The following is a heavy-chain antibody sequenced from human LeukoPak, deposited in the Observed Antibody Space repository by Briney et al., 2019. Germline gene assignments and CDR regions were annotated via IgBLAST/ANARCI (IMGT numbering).Heavy chain of an antibody. D-gene: IGHD6-19*01. Sequence: SETLSLTCAVYGGSFSGYYWSWIRQPPGKGLEWIGEINHSGSTNYNPSLKSRVTISVDTSKNQFSLKPSSVTAADTAVYYCAIAVAGYFDYWGQGTLVTVSS. CDR2: INHSGST. CDR3: AIAVAGYFDY. CDR1: GGSFSGYY. J-gene: IGHJ4*02. V-gene: IGHV4-34*01.